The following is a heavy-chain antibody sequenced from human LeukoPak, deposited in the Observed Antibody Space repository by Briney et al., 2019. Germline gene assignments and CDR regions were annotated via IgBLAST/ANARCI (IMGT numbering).Heavy chain of an antibody. CDR2: INPNSGGT. Sequence: ASVKVSCKASGYTLTGYYMHWVRQAPGQGLEWMGWINPNSGGTNYAQKFQGRVTMTRDTSISTAYMELSRLRSDDTAVYYCARDPGSSGSSWYVWGQGTLVTVSS. V-gene: IGHV1-2*02. CDR1: GYTLTGYY. J-gene: IGHJ4*02. D-gene: IGHD6-13*01. CDR3: ARDPGSSGSSWYV.